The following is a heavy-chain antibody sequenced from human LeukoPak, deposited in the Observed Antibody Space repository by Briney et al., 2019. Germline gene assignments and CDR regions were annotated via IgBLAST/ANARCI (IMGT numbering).Heavy chain of an antibody. D-gene: IGHD1-26*01. CDR3: AKAARSDGSYSFLRLDY. CDR2: ISGSAGST. V-gene: IGHV3-23*01. CDR1: GFTFSSYA. J-gene: IGHJ4*02. Sequence: GGSLRLSCAASGFTFSSYAMIWVRQAPGKGLEWVSAISGSAGSTYYADSVKGRFTISRDNSKNTLYLQMNSLRAEDTAVYYCAKAARSDGSYSFLRLDYWGQGTLVTVSS.